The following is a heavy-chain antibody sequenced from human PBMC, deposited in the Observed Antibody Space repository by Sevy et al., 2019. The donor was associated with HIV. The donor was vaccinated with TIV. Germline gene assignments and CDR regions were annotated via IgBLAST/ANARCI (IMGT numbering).Heavy chain of an antibody. D-gene: IGHD3-3*01. J-gene: IGHJ6*02. CDR1: GGSFSGYY. CDR2: INHSGST. CDR3: ARGSTYDFWSGYLYYYYGMDV. Sequence: SETLSLTCAVYGGSFSGYYWSWIRQPPGKGLEWIGEINHSGSTNYNPSLKSRVTISVDTSKNQFSLKLSSVTAADTAVYYSARGSTYDFWSGYLYYYYGMDVWGQGTTVTVSS. V-gene: IGHV4-34*01.